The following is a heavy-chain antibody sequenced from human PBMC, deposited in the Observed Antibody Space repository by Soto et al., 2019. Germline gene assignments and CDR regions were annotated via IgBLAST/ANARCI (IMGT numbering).Heavy chain of an antibody. CDR1: GGSISSGGYS. CDR3: GRDQIGYGWRSYFHYYGMDV. V-gene: IGHV4-30-2*01. D-gene: IGHD3-10*01. Sequence: SETLSLTCAVSGGSISSGGYSWSWIRQPPGKGLEWIGYIYHSVNTYYNPSLRSRGTISVDRSKNQFYLKLSSVTAADTAVYYCGRDQIGYGWRSYFHYYGMDVWGQGTTV. CDR2: IYHSVNT. J-gene: IGHJ6*01.